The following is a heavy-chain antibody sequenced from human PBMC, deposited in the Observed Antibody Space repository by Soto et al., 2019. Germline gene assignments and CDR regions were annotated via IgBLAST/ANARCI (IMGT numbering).Heavy chain of an antibody. CDR2: ISGSGGST. J-gene: IGHJ4*02. Sequence: GESLKISCAASGFTFSSYAMSWVRQAPGKGLEWVSAISGSGGSTYYADSVKGRFTISRDNSKNTLYLQMNSLRAEDTAVYYCAKDFGRVRGVILSLFDYWGQGTLVTVSS. CDR1: GFTFSSYA. CDR3: AKDFGRVRGVILSLFDY. D-gene: IGHD3-10*01. V-gene: IGHV3-23*01.